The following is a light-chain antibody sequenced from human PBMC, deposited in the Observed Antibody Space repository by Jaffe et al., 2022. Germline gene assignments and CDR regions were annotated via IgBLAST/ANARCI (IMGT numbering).Light chain of an antibody. CDR2: GAS. CDR1: QSVTNSY. J-gene: IGKJ1*01. Sequence: EIVLTQSPGTLSLSPGERATLSCRASQSVTNSYLAWYQQKPGQAPRLLIHGASSRATGIPDRFSGSGSGTDFTLTISRLEPEDFAVYYCQQYGSSPPWTFGLGTKVEIK. V-gene: IGKV3-20*01. CDR3: QQYGSSPPWT.